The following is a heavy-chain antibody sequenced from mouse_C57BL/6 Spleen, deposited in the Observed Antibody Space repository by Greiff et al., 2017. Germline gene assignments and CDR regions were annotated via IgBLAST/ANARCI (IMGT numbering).Heavy chain of an antibody. CDR2: INPSNGGT. Sequence: VQLQQSGTELVKPGASVKLSCKASGYTFTSYWMHWVKQRPGQGLEWIGNINPSNGGTNYNEKFKSKATLTVDKSSSTAYMQLSSLTSEDSAVYYCASLIPIYYYGSSSFAYWGQGTLVTVSA. D-gene: IGHD1-1*01. J-gene: IGHJ3*01. CDR1: GYTFTSYW. V-gene: IGHV1-53*01. CDR3: ASLIPIYYYGSSSFAY.